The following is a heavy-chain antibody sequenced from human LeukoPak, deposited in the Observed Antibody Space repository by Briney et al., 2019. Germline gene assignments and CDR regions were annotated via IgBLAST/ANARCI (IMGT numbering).Heavy chain of an antibody. CDR3: ARHGSIATGAFTH. Sequence: SETLSLTCTVSGGSISSSSYYGGCIRQPPGKGLEWIGSIYYSGSTYYNPSLKSRVTISVDTSKNQFSLKLGSVTAADTAVYYCARHGSIATGAFTHWGQGTLVTVSS. D-gene: IGHD6-13*01. J-gene: IGHJ4*02. CDR1: GGSISSSSYY. V-gene: IGHV4-39*01. CDR2: IYYSGST.